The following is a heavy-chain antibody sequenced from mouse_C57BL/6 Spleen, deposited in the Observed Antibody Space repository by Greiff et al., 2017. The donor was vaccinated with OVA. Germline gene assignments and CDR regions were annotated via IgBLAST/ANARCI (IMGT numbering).Heavy chain of an antibody. Sequence: QVQLQQSGAELARPGASVKLSCKASGYTFTSYGISWVKQRTGQGLEWIGEIYPRSGNTYYNEKFKGKATLTADKSSSTAYMELRSLPSEDSAVYFCARRFRLTTPYYYAMDYWGQGTSVTVSS. D-gene: IGHD2-12*01. J-gene: IGHJ4*01. V-gene: IGHV1-81*01. CDR3: ARRFRLTTPYYYAMDY. CDR1: GYTFTSYG. CDR2: IYPRSGNT.